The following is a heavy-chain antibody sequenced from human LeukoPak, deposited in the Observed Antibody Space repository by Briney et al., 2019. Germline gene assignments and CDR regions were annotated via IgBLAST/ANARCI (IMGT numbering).Heavy chain of an antibody. CDR1: GFTFSSYS. CDR3: ARARITMVRGVISNEVCFDY. Sequence: GGSLRLSCAASGFTFSSYSMNWVRQAPGKGLEWVSSISSSSSYIYYADSVKGRFTISRDNAKNSLYLQMNSLRAEDTAVYYCARARITMVRGVISNEVCFDYWGQGTLVTVSS. D-gene: IGHD3-10*01. CDR2: ISSSSSYI. J-gene: IGHJ4*02. V-gene: IGHV3-21*01.